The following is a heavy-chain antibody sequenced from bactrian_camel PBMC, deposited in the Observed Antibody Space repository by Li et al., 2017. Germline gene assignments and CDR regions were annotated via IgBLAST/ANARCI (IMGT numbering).Heavy chain of an antibody. D-gene: IGHD1*01. V-gene: IGHV3S40*01. CDR3: VRDYGIGYEYFGY. J-gene: IGHJ4*01. Sequence: VQLVESGGGSVQAGGSLRLSCAASGDTSSSKCMGWFHQAPGKGLEWVSSIDSGGGIDSGGGSTIYADSVRGRFTISRDNTKNTVYVHMNSLKPEDTALYYCVRDYGIGYEYFGYWGQGTQVTVS. CDR1: GDTSSSKC. CDR2: IDSGGGST.